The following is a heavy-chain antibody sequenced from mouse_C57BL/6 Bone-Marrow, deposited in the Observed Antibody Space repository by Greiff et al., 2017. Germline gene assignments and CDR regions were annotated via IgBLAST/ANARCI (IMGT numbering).Heavy chain of an antibody. CDR3: ARSGDGYYVRFAY. CDR2: IYPRSGNT. Sequence: QVQLQQSGAELARPGASVKLSCTASGYTFTSYGISWVKQRTGQGLEWIGEIYPRSGNTYYNEKFKGKATLTADKSSSTAYMELRSLTSEDSAVYFGARSGDGYYVRFAYWGQGTLVTVSA. CDR1: GYTFTSYG. J-gene: IGHJ3*01. V-gene: IGHV1-81*01. D-gene: IGHD2-3*01.